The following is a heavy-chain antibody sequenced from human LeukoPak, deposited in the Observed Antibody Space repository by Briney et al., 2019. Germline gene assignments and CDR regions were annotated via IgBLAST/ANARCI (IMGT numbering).Heavy chain of an antibody. V-gene: IGHV3-66*01. CDR3: ARDYYDSSSGY. CDR1: GFTVSSNY. J-gene: IGHJ4*02. CDR2: IYSGGST. D-gene: IGHD3-22*01. Sequence: GGSLRLSCAASGFTVSSNYMSWVREAPGKGLECVSVIYSGGSTYYADSVKGRFTISRDNSKNTLYPQMSSLRPEDTAVYYCARDYYDSSSGYWGKGTLVTVSS.